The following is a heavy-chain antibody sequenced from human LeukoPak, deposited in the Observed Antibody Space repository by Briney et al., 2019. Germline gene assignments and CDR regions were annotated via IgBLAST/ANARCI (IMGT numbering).Heavy chain of an antibody. CDR2: IYTSDST. Sequence: SQTLSLTCTVSGGSISSGRYYWNWIRQSAGKGLEWIGRIYTSDSTNYSPSLKSRVTISIDPSKNQFSLKLTSVTAADTAVYYCATSTVADFAYWGQGMRVTVSS. CDR1: GGSISSGRYY. J-gene: IGHJ4*02. V-gene: IGHV4-61*02. CDR3: ATSTVADFAY. D-gene: IGHD6-19*01.